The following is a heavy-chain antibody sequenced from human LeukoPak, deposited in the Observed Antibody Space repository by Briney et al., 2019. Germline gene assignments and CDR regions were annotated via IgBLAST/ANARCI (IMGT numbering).Heavy chain of an antibody. J-gene: IGHJ6*02. CDR3: ASSTISAYYYYYGMDV. V-gene: IGHV4-34*01. CDR2: INHSGST. D-gene: IGHD3-3*01. Sequence: SETLSLTCAVYGGSFSGYYWSWIRQPPGKGREWIGEINHSGSTNYNPSLKSRVTISVDTSKNQFSLKLSSVTAADTAVYYCASSTISAYYYYYGMDVWGQGTTVTVSS. CDR1: GGSFSGYY.